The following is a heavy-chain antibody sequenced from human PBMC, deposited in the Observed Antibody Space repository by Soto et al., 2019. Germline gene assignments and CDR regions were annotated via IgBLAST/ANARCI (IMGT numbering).Heavy chain of an antibody. D-gene: IGHD5-12*01. CDR3: ARVKSGRNWFDT. CDR2: IYFSGST. V-gene: IGHV4-61*01. J-gene: IGHJ5*02. Sequence: PSETLSLTCTVSGDSVSSASFYWIWIRQAPGKGLEWIGFIYFSGSTNYNPSLKSRVTMSLDTSKNQFSLKLRSVTPADTAVYFCARVKSGRNWFDTWGQGTLVTVSS. CDR1: GDSVSSASFY.